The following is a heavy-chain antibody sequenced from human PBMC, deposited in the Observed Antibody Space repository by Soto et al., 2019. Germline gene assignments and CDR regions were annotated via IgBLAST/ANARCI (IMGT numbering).Heavy chain of an antibody. D-gene: IGHD3-10*01. Sequence: SETLSLTCTVSGGSISSGVYYWSWIRQHPGKGLEWIGYIYYSGSTYYNPSLESRVTISVDTSKNQFSLKLSSVTAADTAVYYCARIYNQAILGAYYYGSGSYSHFDYWGQGTLVTVSS. V-gene: IGHV4-31*03. J-gene: IGHJ4*02. CDR2: IYYSGST. CDR3: ARIYNQAILGAYYYGSGSYSHFDY. CDR1: GGSISSGVYY.